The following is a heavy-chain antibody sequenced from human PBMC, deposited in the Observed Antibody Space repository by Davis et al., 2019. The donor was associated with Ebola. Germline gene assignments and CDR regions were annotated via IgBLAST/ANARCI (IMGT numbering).Heavy chain of an antibody. CDR2: ISHSGSA. D-gene: IGHD2/OR15-2a*01. V-gene: IGHV4/OR15-8*01. Sequence: GSLRLSCVVSGASMTTNMWWTWVRQPPGKGLEWLGEISHSGSANYNPSLKSRVTLSVDKSKNQFSLTLTSVTGADTAVYYCASALDPQTFPYYTGLDVWGQGTTVTVSS. CDR3: ASALDPQTFPYYTGLDV. CDR1: GASMTTNMW. J-gene: IGHJ6*02.